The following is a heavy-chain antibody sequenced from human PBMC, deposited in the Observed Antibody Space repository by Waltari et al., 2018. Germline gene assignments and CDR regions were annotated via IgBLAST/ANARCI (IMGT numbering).Heavy chain of an antibody. Sequence: EVQLVESGGGLVQPGGSLRPSCAASGFTFTSYPMSWVRQFPGKGLDWVSIISGSGGATYYADSVKGRFTISRDNSKNTLYLEMNSPRAEDTAVYYCAKGTLATIAARYFDYWGQGSLVTVSS. CDR3: AKGTLATIAARYFDY. J-gene: IGHJ4*02. CDR1: GFTFTSYP. CDR2: ISGSGGAT. D-gene: IGHD6-6*01. V-gene: IGHV3-23*04.